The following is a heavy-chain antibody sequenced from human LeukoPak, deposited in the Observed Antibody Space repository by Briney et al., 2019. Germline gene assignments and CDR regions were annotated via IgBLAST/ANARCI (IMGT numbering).Heavy chain of an antibody. CDR3: ARVRGSYSLDY. D-gene: IGHD1-26*01. CDR2: IKQDGSEK. CDR1: GFTFSNAW. V-gene: IGHV3-7*01. J-gene: IGHJ4*02. Sequence: GGSLRLSCVASGFTFSNAWLSWVRQAPGVGLEWVASIKQDGSEKNYVDSVKGRFTISRDSAKNSLYLQMNSLRGEDTAVYFCARVRGSYSLDYWGQGTLVTVSS.